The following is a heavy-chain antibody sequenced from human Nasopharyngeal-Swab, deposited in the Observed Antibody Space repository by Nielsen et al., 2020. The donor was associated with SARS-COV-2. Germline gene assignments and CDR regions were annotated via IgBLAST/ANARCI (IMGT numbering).Heavy chain of an antibody. D-gene: IGHD5-12*01. CDR3: ARDLGGFGVY. CDR1: GFSFSTFW. CDR2: INTDGRRT. J-gene: IGHJ4*02. Sequence: GESLKISCAASGFSFSTFWMHWVRQVPGEGLVWVSRINTDGRRTNYAESVKGRFTISRDNVKNMLYLQMNNLRPEDTAVYYCARDLGGFGVYWGQGTLITVSS. V-gene: IGHV3-74*01.